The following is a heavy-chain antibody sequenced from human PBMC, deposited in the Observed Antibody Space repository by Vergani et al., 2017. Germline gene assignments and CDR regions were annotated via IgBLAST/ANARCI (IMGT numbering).Heavy chain of an antibody. D-gene: IGHD6-19*01. V-gene: IGHV4-39*01. Sequence: QLQLQESGPGLVKPSATLSLTCSVSGASIRSSNYYWGWIRQPPGKGLEWIASIYYSGSTYYNPSLKSRVTISVDTSKNQFPLKLSSVTAADTAVYFCARHSXVEWLVKLGWIDPWGQGILVTVSS. CDR1: GASIRSSNYY. CDR3: ARHSXVEWLVKLGWIDP. J-gene: IGHJ5*02. CDR2: IYYSGST.